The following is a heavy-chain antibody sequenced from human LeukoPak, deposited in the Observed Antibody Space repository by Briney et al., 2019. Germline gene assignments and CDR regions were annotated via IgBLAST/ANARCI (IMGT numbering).Heavy chain of an antibody. D-gene: IGHD1-1*01. Sequence: ASVKVSCKASGYTFTGHDINWVRQATGQGLEWMGWMNPNSGSTGYAQKFQGRVTMTRTTSISTAYMELSSLKSEDTAVYYCARVVWNDGTDAFDIWGQGTMVTVSS. CDR2: MNPNSGST. CDR1: GYTFTGHD. V-gene: IGHV1-8*01. J-gene: IGHJ3*02. CDR3: ARVVWNDGTDAFDI.